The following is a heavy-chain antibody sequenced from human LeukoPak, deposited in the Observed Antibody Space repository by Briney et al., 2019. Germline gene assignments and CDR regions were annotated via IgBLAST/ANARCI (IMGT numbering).Heavy chain of an antibody. Sequence: PGGSLRLSCAASGFTFSSYAMSWVRQAPGKGLEWGSSISGSGGSTYYADSVKGRFTISRDNSKNTLYLQMNSLRAEDTAVYYCARQLGYCSAGNCYFDYWGQGTQVTVSS. CDR2: ISGSGGST. V-gene: IGHV3-23*01. D-gene: IGHD2-15*01. CDR3: ARQLGYCSAGNCYFDY. J-gene: IGHJ4*02. CDR1: GFTFSSYA.